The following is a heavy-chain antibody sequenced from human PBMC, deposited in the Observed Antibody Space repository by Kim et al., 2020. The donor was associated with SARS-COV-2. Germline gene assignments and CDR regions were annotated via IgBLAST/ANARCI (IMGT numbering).Heavy chain of an antibody. J-gene: IGHJ4*02. V-gene: IGHV4-31*02. CDR3: ARGYYYDSSGYFDY. D-gene: IGHD3-22*01. Sequence: NPSLKSRVTISVDTSKNQFSLKLSSVTAADTAVYYCARGYYYDSSGYFDYWGQGTLVTVSS.